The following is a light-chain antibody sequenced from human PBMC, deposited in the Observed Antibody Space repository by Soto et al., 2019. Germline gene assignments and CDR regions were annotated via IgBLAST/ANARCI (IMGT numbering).Light chain of an antibody. CDR1: QSISSY. CDR3: QQSYSTPPT. V-gene: IGKV1-39*01. J-gene: IGKJ2*01. CDR2: AAS. Sequence: DIQMTQSPSSLSASVGDRVTITCRASQSISSYLNCYQQKPGKAPKLLIYAASSLQSGVPSRFHGSESGTDFTLTISSFQTEDFANYYCQQSYSTPPTFGQGTKLEIK.